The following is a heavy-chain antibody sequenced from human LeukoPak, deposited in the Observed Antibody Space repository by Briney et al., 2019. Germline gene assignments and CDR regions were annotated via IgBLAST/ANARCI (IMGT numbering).Heavy chain of an antibody. CDR1: GFTVSGNY. V-gene: IGHV3-53*01. J-gene: IGHJ4*02. CDR2: IYSGDTT. CDR3: ARRAGGCSHPYDY. D-gene: IGHD2-15*01. Sequence: GGSLRLSCAVSGFTVSGNYMSWVRQAPGKGLEWVSLIYSGDTTLYADSVKGRFTISRDISKNTVYLQMNSLRAEDTAVYYCARRAGGCSHPYDYWGQGILVTVSS.